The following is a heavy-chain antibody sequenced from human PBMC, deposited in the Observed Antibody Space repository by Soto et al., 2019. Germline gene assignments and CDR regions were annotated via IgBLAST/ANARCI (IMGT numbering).Heavy chain of an antibody. J-gene: IGHJ4*02. V-gene: IGHV3-21*01. CDR1: GFTFSSYS. D-gene: IGHD2-15*01. CDR2: ISSSSSYI. Sequence: GGSLRLSCAASGFTFSSYSMNWVRQAPGKGLEWVSSISSSSSYIYYADSVKGRFTISRDNAKNSLYLQMNSLRAEDTAVYYCSRDGGSGDPLCLFDYWGQGTLVTVSS. CDR3: SRDGGSGDPLCLFDY.